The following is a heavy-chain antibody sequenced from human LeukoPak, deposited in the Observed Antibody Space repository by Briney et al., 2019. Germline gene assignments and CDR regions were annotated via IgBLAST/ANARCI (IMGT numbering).Heavy chain of an antibody. V-gene: IGHV3-74*01. D-gene: IGHD3-22*01. CDR1: GFTFSSYW. CDR3: ARDPRSGYYFP. J-gene: IGHJ5*02. CDR2: INSDGSST. Sequence: GGSLRLSCAASGFTFSSYWMHWVRQAPGKGLVWVSRINSDGSSTSYADSVRGRFTISRDNAKNTLYLQMNSLRAEDTAVYYCARDPRSGYYFPWGQGTLVTVSS.